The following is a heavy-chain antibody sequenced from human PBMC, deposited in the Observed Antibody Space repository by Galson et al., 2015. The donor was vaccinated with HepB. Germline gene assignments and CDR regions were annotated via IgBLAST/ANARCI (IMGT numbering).Heavy chain of an antibody. CDR2: IRSKANSYAT. V-gene: IGHV3-73*01. Sequence: SLRLSCAASGFTFSGSAMHWVRQASGKGLEWVGRIRSKANSYATAYAASVKGRFTISRDDSKNTAYLQMNSLKTEDTAVYYCTRHHGVDLWQAGWFDPWGQGTLVTVSS. CDR3: TRHHGVDLWQAGWFDP. J-gene: IGHJ5*02. D-gene: IGHD3-10*01. CDR1: GFTFSGSA.